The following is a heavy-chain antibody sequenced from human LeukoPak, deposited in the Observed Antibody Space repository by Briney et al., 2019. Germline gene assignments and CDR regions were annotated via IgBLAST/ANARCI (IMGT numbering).Heavy chain of an antibody. CDR2: IKEDGSDK. CDR1: GFTFSNYW. CDR3: TKRADYGGNSYDY. Sequence: GGSLRLSCAASGFTFSNYWMSWVRQAPGKGLEWVASIKEDGSDKYYVDSVKGRFTISRDNSKNTLYLEMDSLRSEDTAVYYCTKRADYGGNSYDYWGQGTLVTVSS. J-gene: IGHJ4*02. D-gene: IGHD4-23*01. V-gene: IGHV3-7*02.